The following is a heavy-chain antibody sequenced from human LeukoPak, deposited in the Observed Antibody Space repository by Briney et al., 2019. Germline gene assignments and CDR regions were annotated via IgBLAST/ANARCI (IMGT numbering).Heavy chain of an antibody. CDR1: GYTFTGYY. Sequence: ASVKVSCKASGYTFTGYYMHWVRQAPGQGLEWMGWINPNSGGTNYAQKFQGRVTMTRDTSISTAYMELSRLRSDDTAVYYCARGHCSSTSCYNLDYWGQGTLVTVSS. CDR3: ARGHCSSTSCYNLDY. J-gene: IGHJ4*02. CDR2: INPNSGGT. D-gene: IGHD2-2*01. V-gene: IGHV1-2*02.